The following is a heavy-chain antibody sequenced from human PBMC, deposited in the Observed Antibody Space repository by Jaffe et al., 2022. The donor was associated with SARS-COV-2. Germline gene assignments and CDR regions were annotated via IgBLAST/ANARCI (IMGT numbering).Heavy chain of an antibody. CDR3: AKSITMIVVVMPDAFDI. Sequence: QVQLVESGGGVVQPGRSLRLSCAASGFTFSSYGMHWVRQAPGKGLEWVAVISYDGSNKYYADSVKGRFTISRDNSKNTLYLQMNSLRAEDTAVYYCAKSITMIVVVMPDAFDIWGQGTMVTVSS. D-gene: IGHD3-22*01. CDR1: GFTFSSYG. J-gene: IGHJ3*02. V-gene: IGHV3-30*18. CDR2: ISYDGSNK.